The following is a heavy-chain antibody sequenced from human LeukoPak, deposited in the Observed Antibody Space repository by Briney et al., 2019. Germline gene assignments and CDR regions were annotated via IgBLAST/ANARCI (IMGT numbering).Heavy chain of an antibody. Sequence: GGSLRLSCAASGIAFSDVWMTWVRQAQGKGLEWVGRIKSKADGGTTDYAAPVKGRFSISGDDSKNTVYLQMDSLEAEDTAVYYCAAFSKGFWGQGTLVTVSS. CDR1: GIAFSDVW. V-gene: IGHV3-15*01. CDR2: IKSKADGGTT. CDR3: AAFSKGF. J-gene: IGHJ4*02.